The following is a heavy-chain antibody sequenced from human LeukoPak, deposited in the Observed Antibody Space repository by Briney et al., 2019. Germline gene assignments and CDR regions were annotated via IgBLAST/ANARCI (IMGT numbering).Heavy chain of an antibody. V-gene: IGHV1-8*01. CDR3: ARLRRGDYDILTGSPPNNWFDP. CDR2: MNPNSGNT. D-gene: IGHD3-9*01. J-gene: IGHJ5*02. CDR1: GYTFTSYD. Sequence: ASVTVSCKASGYTFTSYDINWVRQATGQGLEWMGWMNPNSGNTGYAQKFQGRVTMTRNTSISTAYMELSSLRSEDTAVYYCARLRRGDYDILTGSPPNNWFDPWGQGTLVTVSS.